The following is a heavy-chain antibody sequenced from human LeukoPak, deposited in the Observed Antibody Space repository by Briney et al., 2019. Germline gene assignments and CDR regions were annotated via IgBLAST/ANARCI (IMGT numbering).Heavy chain of an antibody. CDR3: ARSVTHQGPFDY. CDR2: IIPILGIA. V-gene: IGHV1-69*02. D-gene: IGHD4-17*01. CDR1: GGTFSSYT. Sequence: ASVKVSCKASGGTFSSYTISWVRQAPGQGLEWMGRIIPILGIANYAQKFQGRVTITADKSTSTAYMELSSLRSEDTAVYYCARSVTHQGPFDYWGQGTLVTVSS. J-gene: IGHJ4*02.